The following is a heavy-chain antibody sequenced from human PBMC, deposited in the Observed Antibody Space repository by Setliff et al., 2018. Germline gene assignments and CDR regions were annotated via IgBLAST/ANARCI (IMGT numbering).Heavy chain of an antibody. CDR2: IRDTGTTV. V-gene: IGHV3-48*01. CDR1: GFTFNTYL. CDR3: ATGRRSGSYSSEYFQH. Sequence: PGGSLRLSCAASGFTFNTYLMNWVRQAPGKGLEWVSHIRDTGTTVHYADSVKGRFTISRDNAKNSLYLQMNTLKAEDTAVYYCATGRRSGSYSSEYFQHWGQGTLVTVSS. D-gene: IGHD1-26*01. J-gene: IGHJ1*01.